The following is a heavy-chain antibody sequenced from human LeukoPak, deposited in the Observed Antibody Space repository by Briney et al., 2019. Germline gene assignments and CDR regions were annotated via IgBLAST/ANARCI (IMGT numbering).Heavy chain of an antibody. CDR1: GYSFTTNW. CDR3: ARVWYSGYEFDY. Sequence: GESLKISCKGSGYSFTTNWIGWVRQMPGKGLEWMGIIYPTDSDTRYSPSFQGQVTISAYKSISTAYLQWSSLKDSDTAVYYCARVWYSGYEFDYWGQGTLVTVSS. V-gene: IGHV5-51*01. J-gene: IGHJ4*02. CDR2: IYPTDSDT. D-gene: IGHD1-26*01.